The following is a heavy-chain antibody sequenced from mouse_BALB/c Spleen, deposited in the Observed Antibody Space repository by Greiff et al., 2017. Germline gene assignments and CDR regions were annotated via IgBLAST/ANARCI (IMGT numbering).Heavy chain of an antibody. CDR3: TRVVYYGYDGYYYAMDY. CDR2: IRLKSNNYAT. Sequence: DVKLVESGGGLVQPGGSMKLSCVASGFTFSNYWMNWVRQSPEKGLEWVAEIRLKSNNYATHYAETVKGRFTISRDDSKSSVYLQMNNLRAEDTGIYYCTRVVYYGYDGYYYAMDYWGQGTSVTVSS. D-gene: IGHD2-2*01. CDR1: GFTFSNYW. J-gene: IGHJ4*01. V-gene: IGHV6-6*02.